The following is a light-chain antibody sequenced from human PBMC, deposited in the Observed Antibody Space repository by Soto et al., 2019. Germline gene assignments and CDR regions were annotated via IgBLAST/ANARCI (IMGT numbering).Light chain of an antibody. J-gene: IGLJ1*01. Sequence: QSVLTQPASVSGSPGQSITISCTGTSSDVGGYNYVSWYQQHSGKAPKLMIYEVSYRPSGVSNRFSGSKSGNTASLTISGLQDEQEADYYCSSYKSRSTYVFGTGTKVTV. V-gene: IGLV2-14*01. CDR1: SSDVGGYNY. CDR3: SSYKSRSTYV. CDR2: EVS.